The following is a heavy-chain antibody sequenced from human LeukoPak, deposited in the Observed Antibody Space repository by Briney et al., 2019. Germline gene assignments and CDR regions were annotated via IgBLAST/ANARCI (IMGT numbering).Heavy chain of an antibody. V-gene: IGHV1-2*02. J-gene: IGHJ3*02. Sequence: GASVKVSCKASGYTFTGYYMHWVRQAPGQGLEWMGWINPNSGGTNYAQKFQGRVTMTRDTSISTAYMELSRLRSDDTAVYYCARDQGGVGISVSGDAFDIWGRGTMVTVSS. CDR1: GYTFTGYY. D-gene: IGHD5/OR15-5a*01. CDR3: ARDQGGVGISVSGDAFDI. CDR2: INPNSGGT.